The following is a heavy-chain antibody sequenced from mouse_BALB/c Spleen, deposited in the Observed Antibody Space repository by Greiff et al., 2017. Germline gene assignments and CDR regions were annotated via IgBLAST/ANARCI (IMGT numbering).Heavy chain of an antibody. CDR3: ERRYYGSSYWYLDY. J-gene: IGHJ2*01. D-gene: IGHD1-1*01. CDR1: GFTFSSYG. Sequence: EVQVVESGGGLVQPGGSLKLSCAASGFTFSSYGMSWVRQTPDKRLELVATINSNGGSTYYPDSVKGRFTISRDNAKNTLYLQMSSLKSEDTAMYYCERRYYGSSYWYLDYWGQGTTLTVAS. CDR2: INSNGGST. V-gene: IGHV5-6-3*01.